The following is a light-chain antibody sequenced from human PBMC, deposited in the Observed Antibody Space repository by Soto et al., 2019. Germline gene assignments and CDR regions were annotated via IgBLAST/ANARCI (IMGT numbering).Light chain of an antibody. CDR2: GAS. CDR1: QSVISSD. V-gene: IGKV3-20*01. Sequence: EIGLTQSPGTLSLSPGERATLSCRASQSVISSDLAWYQQKPGQASRLLIYGASSRATGIPDRFSGSGSGTDFTLTISRLEPEDFAVYYCQQYGSSSETFGQGTKGEIK. J-gene: IGKJ1*01. CDR3: QQYGSSSET.